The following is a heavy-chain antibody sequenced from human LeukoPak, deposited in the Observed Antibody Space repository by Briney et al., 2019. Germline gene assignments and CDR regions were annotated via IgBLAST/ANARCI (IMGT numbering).Heavy chain of an antibody. CDR3: AKDPRGATRGHFDY. Sequence: GGSLRLSCAASGFAFSTYAMSWFRQAPGKGLEWVSTISGSGGITYYADSVKGRFTISRDNSKNTLYLQMNSLRAEGTAVYYCAKDPRGATRGHFDYWGQGTLVTVSS. CDR1: GFAFSTYA. V-gene: IGHV3-23*01. D-gene: IGHD1-26*01. CDR2: ISGSGGIT. J-gene: IGHJ4*02.